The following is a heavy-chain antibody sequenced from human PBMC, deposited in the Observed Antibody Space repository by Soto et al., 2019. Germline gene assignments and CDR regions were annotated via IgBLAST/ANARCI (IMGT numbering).Heavy chain of an antibody. CDR2: IYYSGST. V-gene: IGHV4-30-2*01. CDR1: GGSLNNGGYS. D-gene: IGHD5-18*01. J-gene: IGHJ4*02. Sequence: LSLTCAVSGGSLNNGGYSWGWVRRPPGKGLEYIASIYYSGSTYYNPSLKSRVTISLDKSKNQFSLNLNSVTAADTAVYYCARVGGNTAMANWGQGTLVTVSS. CDR3: ARVGGNTAMAN.